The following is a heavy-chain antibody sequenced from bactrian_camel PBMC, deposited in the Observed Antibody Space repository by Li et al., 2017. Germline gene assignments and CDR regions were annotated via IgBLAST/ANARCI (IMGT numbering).Heavy chain of an antibody. V-gene: IGHV3S1*01. J-gene: IGHJ4*01. D-gene: IGHD4*01. CDR1: GYSDSGFC. CDR2: IYIGGHST. CDR3: AEAPYRDGFSTKC. Sequence: HVQLVESGGGSVQVGGSLTLSCTVSGYSDSGFCVGWFRQVPGKEREGVASIYIGGHSTTYADSVKGRFTVSHDKSKNTAYLQMNDLKPEDTAMYYCAEAPYRDGFSTKCRGQGTQVTVS.